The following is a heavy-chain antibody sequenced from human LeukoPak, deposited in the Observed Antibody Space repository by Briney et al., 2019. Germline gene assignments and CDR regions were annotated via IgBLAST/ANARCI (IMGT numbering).Heavy chain of an antibody. CDR2: ISYDGSTK. V-gene: IGHV3-30*18. D-gene: IGHD4-11*01. CDR1: GFTFSSYG. J-gene: IGHJ4*02. Sequence: GGSLRLSCAASGFTFSSYGMYWVRQAPGKGLEWVAVISYDGSTKYYADSVKGRFTISRDNSKNTLYLQMNSLRAEDTAVYYCAKILPDTVTADYWGQGTLVTVSS. CDR3: AKILPDTVTADY.